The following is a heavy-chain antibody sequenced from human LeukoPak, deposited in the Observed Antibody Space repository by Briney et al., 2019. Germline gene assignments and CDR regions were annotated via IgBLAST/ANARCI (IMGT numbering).Heavy chain of an antibody. V-gene: IGHV4-59*01. Sequence: SETLSITCTVSGGSISSYYWSWIRQPPGKGLEWIGYIYYSGSTNYNPSLKSRVTISVDTSKNQLSLKLSSVTAADTAVYYCARVVFYGMDVWGQGTTVTVSS. D-gene: IGHD5/OR15-5a*01. CDR2: IYYSGST. CDR3: ARVVFYGMDV. CDR1: GGSISSYY. J-gene: IGHJ6*02.